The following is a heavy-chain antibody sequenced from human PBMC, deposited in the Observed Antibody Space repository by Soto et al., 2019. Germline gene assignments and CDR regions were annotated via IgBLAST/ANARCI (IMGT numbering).Heavy chain of an antibody. D-gene: IGHD3-9*01. CDR2: ISWDDDK. J-gene: IGHJ2*01. CDR3: AHSSSSNFELYLEHCYFEL. CDR1: GFSLSTSGVG. V-gene: IGHV2-5*02. Sequence: QITLKESGPTLVKPTQTLTLTCTFSGFSLSTSGVGVGWIRQPPGKALEWLALISWDDDKRYSPSLKSRLTLTNVTSKHHVILTITNIFPVDTVTYYCAHSSSSNFELYLEHCYFELLCRDTLATVSS.